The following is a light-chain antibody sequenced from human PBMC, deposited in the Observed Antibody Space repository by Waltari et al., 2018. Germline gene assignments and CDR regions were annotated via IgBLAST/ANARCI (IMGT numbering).Light chain of an antibody. V-gene: IGKV2-28*01. J-gene: IGKJ1*01. CDR3: MQARQTPWT. CDR1: QSLLHSSGNTF. CDR2: LVS. Sequence: DIVMTRSPLSLPVTPGEPASVSCRSSQSLLHSSGNTFLDWYVQKPGQAPQLLIYLVSNRASGVPDRFSGSGSGTDFTLKISRVEAEDVGLYYCMQARQTPWTFGQGTKVEIK.